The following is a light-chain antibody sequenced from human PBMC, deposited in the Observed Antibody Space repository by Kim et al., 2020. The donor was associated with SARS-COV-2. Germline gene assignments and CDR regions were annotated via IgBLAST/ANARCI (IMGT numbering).Light chain of an antibody. J-gene: IGLJ1*01. CDR1: SSDVVGYNY. Sequence: QSITISGAGTSSDVVGYNYVSWYQQHPGKAPKSMIYDVSNRPSGVSTRFSGSKSGNTASLTISELQAEDEADYYCSSYTGSTPYVLGTGTKVTVL. V-gene: IGLV2-14*03. CDR3: SSYTGSTPYV. CDR2: DVS.